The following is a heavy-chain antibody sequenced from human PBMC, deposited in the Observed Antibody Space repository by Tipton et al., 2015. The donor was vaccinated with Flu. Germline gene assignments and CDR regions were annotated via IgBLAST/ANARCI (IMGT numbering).Heavy chain of an antibody. D-gene: IGHD5-12*01. CDR2: IKHSGST. Sequence: TLSLTCAVYGGSFSDYYWTWLRQPPGKGLEWIGEIKHSGSTNYNPSLKSRVTISVDTSKNQFSLKVRSLTAADTAVYYCARGSGYANVYLDYWGRGNLVTVSS. V-gene: IGHV4-34*01. J-gene: IGHJ4*02. CDR1: GGSFSDYY. CDR3: ARGSGYANVYLDY.